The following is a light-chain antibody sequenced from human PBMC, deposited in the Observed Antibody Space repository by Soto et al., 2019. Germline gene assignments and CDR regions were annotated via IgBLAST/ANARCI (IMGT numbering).Light chain of an antibody. Sequence: QSALTQPASVSGSPGQSITISCTGTSSDVGGYKYVSWYQQHPGKAPNFMIYDVSNRPSGVSHRCSGSKTGNTAALTISRRQAADEADYYCCSYRNGNPSRMVFGTGTKVTVL. CDR2: DVS. J-gene: IGLJ1*01. CDR1: SSDVGGYKY. V-gene: IGLV2-14*01. CDR3: CSYRNGNPSRMV.